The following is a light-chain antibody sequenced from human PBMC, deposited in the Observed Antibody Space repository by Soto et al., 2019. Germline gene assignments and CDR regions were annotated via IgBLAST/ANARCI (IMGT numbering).Light chain of an antibody. J-gene: IGKJ1*01. CDR1: RAISSN. CDR3: QHYNNWPRT. V-gene: IGKV3-15*01. CDR2: GAS. Sequence: EIVLTQSPATLSLSPGERATLSCRANRAISSNLAWYQQKPGQAPRLLIYGASTRATGIPDRFSGSGSGTEFTLTISGLQSEDFAVYYCQHYNNWPRTFGQGTKVDIK.